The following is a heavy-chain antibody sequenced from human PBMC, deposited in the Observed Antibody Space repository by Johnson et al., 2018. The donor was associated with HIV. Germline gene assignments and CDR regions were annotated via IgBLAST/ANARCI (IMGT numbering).Heavy chain of an antibody. D-gene: IGHD3-22*01. CDR3: AKPYYFDSSGYLGSFDI. J-gene: IGHJ3*02. CDR1: GFTFSSYA. V-gene: IGHV3-30-3*02. Sequence: QMQLVESGGGVVQPGRSLRLSCAASGFTFSSYAMHWVRQAPGKGLEWVAVISYDGSNKYYADSVKGRFIISRDNSNNTLFLQMNSLRAEDTAVYYCAKPYYFDSSGYLGSFDIWGQGTMVTVSS. CDR2: ISYDGSNK.